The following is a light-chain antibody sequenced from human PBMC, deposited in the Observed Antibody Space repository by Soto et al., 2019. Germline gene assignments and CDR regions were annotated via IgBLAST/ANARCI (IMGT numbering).Light chain of an antibody. CDR2: AVS. Sequence: EIVLTQSPGTLSLSPGERATLSCRASQNILITYLAWYQQTRGQAPSLFIYAVSTRATGIPDRFSGSGSGTDFTLSISRLEPEDFAVYYCQQYGRTPLTFGGGTKVEI. CDR3: QQYGRTPLT. CDR1: QNILITY. V-gene: IGKV3-20*01. J-gene: IGKJ4*01.